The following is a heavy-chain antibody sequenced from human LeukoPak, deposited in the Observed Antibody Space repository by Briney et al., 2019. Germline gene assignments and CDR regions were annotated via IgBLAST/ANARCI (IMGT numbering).Heavy chain of an antibody. CDR3: AKAPRYCSGGSCYSNWFDP. CDR1: GFTFSSYG. D-gene: IGHD2-15*01. Sequence: GGSLRLSCAASGFTFSSYGMHWVRQAPGKGLEWVAVIWYDGSNKYYADSVKGRFTISRDNSKNTLYLQMNSLRAEDTAVYYCAKAPRYCSGGSCYSNWFDPWGQGTLVTVSS. J-gene: IGHJ5*02. CDR2: IWYDGSNK. V-gene: IGHV3-33*06.